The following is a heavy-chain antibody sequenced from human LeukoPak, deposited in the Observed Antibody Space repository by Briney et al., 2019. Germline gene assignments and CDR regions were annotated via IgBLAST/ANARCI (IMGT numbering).Heavy chain of an antibody. D-gene: IGHD2-21*01. CDR2: VSDSSDV. J-gene: IGHJ4*02. CDR3: ARDGLHTGHFDY. CDR1: GFTFSTYT. Sequence: GGSLGLSCAASGFTFSTYTMNWVRQAPGKGLEWVSTVSDSSDVHYSDSVKGRFTISRDNARNSLYLQVNSLRDEDTAVYYCARDGLHTGHFDYWGQGTLVTVSS. V-gene: IGHV3-48*02.